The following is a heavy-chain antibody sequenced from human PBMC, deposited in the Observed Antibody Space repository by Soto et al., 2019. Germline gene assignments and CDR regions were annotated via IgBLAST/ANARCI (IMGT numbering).Heavy chain of an antibody. CDR1: GFTFSSYS. J-gene: IGHJ6*02. D-gene: IGHD5-18*01. CDR2: ISSSSSYI. V-gene: IGHV3-21*01. Sequence: PGGSLRLSCAASGFTFSSYSMNWVRQAPGKGLEWVSSISSSSSYIYYADSVKGRFTISRDNAKNSLYLQMNSLRAEDTAVYYCARDGEWVDTAMVTRDISYCYYGMDVWGQGTTVTVSS. CDR3: ARDGEWVDTAMVTRDISYCYYGMDV.